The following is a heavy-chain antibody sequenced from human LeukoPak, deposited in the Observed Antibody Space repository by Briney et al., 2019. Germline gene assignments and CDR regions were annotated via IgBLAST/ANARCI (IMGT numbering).Heavy chain of an antibody. J-gene: IGHJ4*02. D-gene: IGHD5-24*01. CDR2: IYYSGTT. CDR1: GGSIISGGYY. V-gene: IGHV4-31*03. Sequence: SETLSLTCTVSGGSIISGGYYWSWIRQHPGKGLEWIGYIYYSGTTYYNPSLKSRATISVDTSNNQFSLKVTSVTAADTAVYYCAKSGDGYNFDYWGQGTLVTVSS. CDR3: AKSGDGYNFDY.